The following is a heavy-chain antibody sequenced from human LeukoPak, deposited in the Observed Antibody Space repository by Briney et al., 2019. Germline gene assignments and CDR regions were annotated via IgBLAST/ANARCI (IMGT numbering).Heavy chain of an antibody. CDR3: ARASVTYYYYYYMDV. J-gene: IGHJ6*03. V-gene: IGHV3-30-3*01. D-gene: IGHD4-11*01. CDR2: ISHDESRQ. Sequence: GGSLRLSCAASGFTFSNYAMDWVRQAPGKGLEWLAVISHDESRQDYADPVKGRFTISRDNSQNTLFLQMNSLRTEDTAVYYCARASVTYYYYYYMDVWGKGTTVTVSS. CDR1: GFTFSNYA.